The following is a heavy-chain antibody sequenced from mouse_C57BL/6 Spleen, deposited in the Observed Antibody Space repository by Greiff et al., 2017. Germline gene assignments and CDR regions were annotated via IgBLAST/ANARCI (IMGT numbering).Heavy chain of an antibody. CDR3: AITTVVDPWFAY. CDR2: IDPSASYT. J-gene: IGHJ3*01. V-gene: IGHV1-69*01. Sequence: VQLQQPGAELVMPGASVKLSCKASGYTFTSYWMHWVKQRPGQGLEWIGEIDPSASYTNYNQKFKGKSTLTVDKSSSTAYMQLSSLTSEDSAVYYCAITTVVDPWFAYWGQGTLVTVSA. D-gene: IGHD1-1*01. CDR1: GYTFTSYW.